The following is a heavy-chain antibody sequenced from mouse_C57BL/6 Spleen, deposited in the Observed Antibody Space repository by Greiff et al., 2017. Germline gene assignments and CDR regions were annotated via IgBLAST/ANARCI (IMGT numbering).Heavy chain of an antibody. CDR1: GYTFTDYE. V-gene: IGHV1-15*01. CDR2: IDPETGGT. CDR3: TSYYGPLYAMDY. J-gene: IGHJ4*01. Sequence: VQLQQSGAELVRPGASVTLSCKASGYTFTDYEMHWVKQTPVHGLEWIGAIDPETGGTAYNQKFKGKAILTADKSSSTAYMELRRLTSEDSAVYYCTSYYGPLYAMDYWGQGTSVTVSS. D-gene: IGHD2-1*01.